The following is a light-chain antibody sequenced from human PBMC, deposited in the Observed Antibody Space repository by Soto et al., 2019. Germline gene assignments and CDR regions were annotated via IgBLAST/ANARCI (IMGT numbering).Light chain of an antibody. Sequence: EIVMTQSPATLSVSPGERATLSCRASQSVRSNLAWYQQKPGQAPRLLIYGASTRFTGVPARFSGSGSGTEFTLTISSLQSEDFAVYYCQQYNNWPPLTFGGGTKVEIK. J-gene: IGKJ4*02. CDR1: QSVRSN. CDR3: QQYNNWPPLT. V-gene: IGKV3-15*01. CDR2: GAS.